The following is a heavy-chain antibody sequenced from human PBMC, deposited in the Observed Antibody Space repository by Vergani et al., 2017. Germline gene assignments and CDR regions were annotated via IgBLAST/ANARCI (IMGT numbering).Heavy chain of an antibody. CDR1: GGSISRSNW. V-gene: IGHV4-4*02. D-gene: IGHD3-10*01. Sequence: QVQLQESGPGLVKPSGTLSLTCAVSGGSISRSNWWSWVRQPPGKGLEWIGEIYHSGSTNYNPSIKSRVTISVDKSKNQFSLKLSPVTAADTAVYYCARWAVVRGVTPAYYFDYWGQGTLVTVSS. J-gene: IGHJ4*02. CDR2: IYHSGST. CDR3: ARWAVVRGVTPAYYFDY.